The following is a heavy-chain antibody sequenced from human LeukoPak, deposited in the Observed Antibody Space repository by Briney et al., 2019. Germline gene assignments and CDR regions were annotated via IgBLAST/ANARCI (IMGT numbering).Heavy chain of an antibody. J-gene: IGHJ4*02. CDR1: GFTLGDYP. V-gene: IGHV3-49*04. Sequence: GGSLRLSCTASGFTLGDYPMNWVRQAPGKGLGGVGFIRSRAYGGTTEYAASVKGRFTIPRDDSKSIPYLQMNSLKTEDTAVYYCTTDGVGVEGATYDNWGQGTLVSVSS. D-gene: IGHD1-26*01. CDR3: TTDGVGVEGATYDN. CDR2: IRSRAYGGTT.